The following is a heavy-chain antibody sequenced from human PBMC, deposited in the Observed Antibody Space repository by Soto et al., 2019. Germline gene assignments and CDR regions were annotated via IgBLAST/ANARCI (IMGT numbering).Heavy chain of an antibody. J-gene: IGHJ5*02. D-gene: IGHD2-2*01. Sequence: QVQLVQSGAEVKKPGASVKISCEASGCTFIAHFIHWVRQAPGQGLEWMGWIYPDTGGTNYAQKFRDRVTMTRDTSVSTAYMEVNGLKSDDSAVFYCVRAQSRQLLLAWFDVWGQGTLVTVSS. CDR1: GCTFIAHF. CDR3: VRAQSRQLLLAWFDV. CDR2: IYPDTGGT. V-gene: IGHV1-2*02.